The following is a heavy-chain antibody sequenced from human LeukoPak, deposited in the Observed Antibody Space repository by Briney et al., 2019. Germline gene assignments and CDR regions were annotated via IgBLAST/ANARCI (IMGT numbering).Heavy chain of an antibody. Sequence: PGGSLRLSCAASGFTFSSYGMHWVRQTPGKGLEWVAIISYDGSNKYYADSVKGRFTISRDNSKNTLYLQMNSLRAEDTAVYYCAKSGHYFDSNSYSDSWGQGTLVTVSS. J-gene: IGHJ4*02. CDR3: AKSGHYFDSNSYSDS. V-gene: IGHV3-30*18. D-gene: IGHD3-22*01. CDR1: GFTFSSYG. CDR2: ISYDGSNK.